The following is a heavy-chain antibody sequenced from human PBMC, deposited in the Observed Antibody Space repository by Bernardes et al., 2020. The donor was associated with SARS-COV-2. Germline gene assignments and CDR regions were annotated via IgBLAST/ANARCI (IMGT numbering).Heavy chain of an antibody. Sequence: GGSLRLSCTASGYVFSSDSMNWVRQAPGKGLEWVSSISTRSNYIKYAESVKGRFTISRDNANNVLYLEMESLRAEDTAKYYCVRGSWSDGMDVWGQGTAVTFSS. CDR2: ISTRSNYI. D-gene: IGHD3-3*01. CDR1: GYVFSSDS. V-gene: IGHV3-21*06. J-gene: IGHJ6*02. CDR3: VRGSWSDGMDV.